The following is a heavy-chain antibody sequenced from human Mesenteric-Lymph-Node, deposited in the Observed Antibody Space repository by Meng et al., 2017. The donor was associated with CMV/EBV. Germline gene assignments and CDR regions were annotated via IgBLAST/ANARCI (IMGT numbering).Heavy chain of an antibody. V-gene: IGHV3-23*03. D-gene: IGHD1-14*01. CDR2: IYSGGSST. CDR1: GFTFSSYA. Sequence: LSCAASGFTFSSYAMSWVRQAPGKGLEWVSVIYSGGSSTYYADSVKGRFTISRDNSKNTLYLQMNSLRAEDTAVYYCARVNRGLFDYWGQGTLVTVSS. CDR3: ARVNRGLFDY. J-gene: IGHJ4*02.